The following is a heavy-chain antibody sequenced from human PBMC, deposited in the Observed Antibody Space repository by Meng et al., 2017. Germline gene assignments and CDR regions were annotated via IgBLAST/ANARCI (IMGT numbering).Heavy chain of an antibody. CDR1: GFTFSSYA. D-gene: IGHD6-25*01. Sequence: GESLKISCAASGFTFSSYAMHWVRQASGKGLEWVAVISHDGSNKYYADSVKGRFTISRDNSKNTLYQQMNSLRVDDTAVYYCTSAGGTTVAATALFVYLGQGTLVTVSS. J-gene: IGHJ4*02. CDR3: TSAGGTTVAATALFVY. CDR2: ISHDGSNK. V-gene: IGHV3-30*04.